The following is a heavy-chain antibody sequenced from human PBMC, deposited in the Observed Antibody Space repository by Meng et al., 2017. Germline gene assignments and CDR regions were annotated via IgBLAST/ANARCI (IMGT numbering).Heavy chain of an antibody. V-gene: IGHV4-30-2*01. CDR1: GGCISSGGYS. CDR2: IYHSGST. J-gene: IGHJ4*02. Sequence: QLQLQESGSGLVKPSQTLSLTCAVSGGCISSGGYSWSWIRQPPGKGLEWIGYIYHSGSTYYNPSLKSRVTISVDRSKNQFSLKLSSVTAADTAVYYCARDGGSYDSSGYYYWGQGTLVTVSS. CDR3: ARDGGSYDSSGYYY. D-gene: IGHD3-22*01.